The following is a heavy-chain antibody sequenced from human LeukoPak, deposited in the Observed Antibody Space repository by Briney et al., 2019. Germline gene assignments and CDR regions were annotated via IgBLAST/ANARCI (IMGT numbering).Heavy chain of an antibody. CDR2: ISGSGGST. J-gene: IGHJ4*02. V-gene: IGHV3-23*01. CDR1: GFTFSSYA. Sequence: GGSLRLSCAASGFTFSSYAMSWVRQAPGKGLEWVSAISGSGGSTYYADSVRGRFTISRDNSKNTLYLQMNSLRAEDTAVYYCAKSNRVVVITTPDHWGQGTLVTVSS. D-gene: IGHD3-22*01. CDR3: AKSNRVVVITTPDH.